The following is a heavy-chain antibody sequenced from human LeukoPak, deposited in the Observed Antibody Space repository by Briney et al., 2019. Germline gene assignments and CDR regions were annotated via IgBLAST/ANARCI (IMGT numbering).Heavy chain of an antibody. D-gene: IGHD6-13*01. CDR3: TTGSATGTGSGY. CDR2: IRSKPYGGTT. J-gene: IGHJ4*02. CDR1: GFTFGDYV. Sequence: GRSLRLSCTASGFTFGDYVMSWVRQAPGKGLEWVGFIRSKPYGGTTEYAASVKGRFIISRDGSKTIAYLQMNSLKSEDTAVYYCTTGSATGTGSGYWGQGTLVTVSS. V-gene: IGHV3-49*04.